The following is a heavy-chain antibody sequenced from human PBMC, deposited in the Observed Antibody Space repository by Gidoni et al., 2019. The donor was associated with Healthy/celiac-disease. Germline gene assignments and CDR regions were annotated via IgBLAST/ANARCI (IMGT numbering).Heavy chain of an antibody. V-gene: IGHV3-21*01. CDR1: GFTFSSYS. Sequence: EVQLVESGGGLVKPGGSLRISCAASGFTFSSYSMNCVRPAPGKGLEWFSSISSSSSYIYYADSVKGRFTISRDNAKNSLYLQMNSLRAEDTAVYYCARDGSNYGDYVSGFDYWGQGTLVTVSS. J-gene: IGHJ4*02. D-gene: IGHD4-17*01. CDR2: ISSSSSYI. CDR3: ARDGSNYGDYVSGFDY.